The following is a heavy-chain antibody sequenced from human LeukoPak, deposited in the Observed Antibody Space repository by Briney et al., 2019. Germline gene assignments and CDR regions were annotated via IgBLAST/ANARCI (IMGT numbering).Heavy chain of an antibody. Sequence: SQTLSLTCAISGDSVSSNSAAWNWIRQSPSGGLEWLGRTYYRSKWYYDYALSVKSRSTINPDTSENQFSLQLNSVTPDDTAVYYCARDGAWRPDYWGQGILVTVSS. D-gene: IGHD2-21*02. CDR2: TYYRSKWYY. CDR3: ARDGAWRPDY. J-gene: IGHJ4*02. CDR1: GDSVSSNSAA. V-gene: IGHV6-1*01.